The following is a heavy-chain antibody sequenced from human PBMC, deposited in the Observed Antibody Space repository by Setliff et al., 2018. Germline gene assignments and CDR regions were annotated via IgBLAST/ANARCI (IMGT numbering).Heavy chain of an antibody. CDR1: GGSISSGVYY. J-gene: IGHJ6*03. CDR3: ARGRYFDWLLYYYMDV. CDR2: IYHGGKT. V-gene: IGHV4-39*01. Sequence: PSETLSLTCTVSGGSISSGVYYWGWIRQPPGKGLEWIGRIYHGGKTYYNTSLESRLTISVDTSKNQFSLKLRSVTAADTAVYYCARGRYFDWLLYYYMDVWGKGTTVTVSS. D-gene: IGHD3-9*01.